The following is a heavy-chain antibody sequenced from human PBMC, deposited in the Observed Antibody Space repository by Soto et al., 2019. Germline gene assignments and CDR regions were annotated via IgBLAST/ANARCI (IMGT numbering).Heavy chain of an antibody. J-gene: IGHJ4*02. CDR1: GFTFSNYW. V-gene: IGHV3-74*01. CDR3: GRDRGGNYYGGFDY. Sequence: PGGSLRLSCAASGFTFSNYWMHWVRQVPGKGLLWVSRINSDGSSTDYADSVKGRFTISRDNAKNTLYLQMNSLRAEDTAVFYCGRDRGGNYYGGFDYWGQGTLVTVSS. CDR2: INSDGSST. D-gene: IGHD1-26*01.